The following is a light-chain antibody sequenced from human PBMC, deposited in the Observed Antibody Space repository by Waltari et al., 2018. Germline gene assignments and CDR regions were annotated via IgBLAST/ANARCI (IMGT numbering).Light chain of an antibody. CDR2: EVS. Sequence: QSALTQPPSASGSPGQSVTISCTGTSSDVGGYNYVSWYQQHPGKAPKLMIYEVSKRPSGVPDRFSCSKAGNTASLTVSGLQAEDEADYYCSSYAGSNRVFGGGTKLTVL. CDR3: SSYAGSNRV. CDR1: SSDVGGYNY. V-gene: IGLV2-8*01. J-gene: IGLJ3*02.